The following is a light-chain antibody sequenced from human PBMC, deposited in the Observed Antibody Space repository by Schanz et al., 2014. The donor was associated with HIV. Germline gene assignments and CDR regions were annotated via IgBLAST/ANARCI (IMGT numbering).Light chain of an antibody. CDR2: EVS. J-gene: IGLJ2*01. V-gene: IGLV2-14*01. CDR1: SSDVGGYNY. CDR3: SSYTSSSTYVV. Sequence: QSALTQPASVSGSPGQSITISCTGTSSDVGGYNYVSWYQQHPGKAPKLMIYEVSERPSGVPDRFSGSKSGNTASLTVSGLQADDEADYYCSSYTSSSTYVVFGGGTQLTVL.